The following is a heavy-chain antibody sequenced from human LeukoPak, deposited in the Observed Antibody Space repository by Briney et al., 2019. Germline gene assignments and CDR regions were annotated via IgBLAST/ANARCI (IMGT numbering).Heavy chain of an antibody. J-gene: IGHJ4*02. Sequence: QSGGSLRLSCAASGFTFSSFEMNWVRQAPGKGLEWVSFISSSATTIYYADSVKGRFTISRDNAKNSLYLQMNSLRAEDTAVYYCAKDGAWLRFDDWGQGILVSVSS. CDR2: ISSSATTI. V-gene: IGHV3-48*03. CDR1: GFTFSSFE. D-gene: IGHD5-12*01. CDR3: AKDGAWLRFDD.